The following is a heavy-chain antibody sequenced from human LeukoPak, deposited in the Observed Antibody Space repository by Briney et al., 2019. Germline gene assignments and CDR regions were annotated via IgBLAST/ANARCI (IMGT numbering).Heavy chain of an antibody. D-gene: IGHD2/OR15-2a*01. CDR3: AREGNGLLSKDFDY. CDR1: GFTFTGYY. V-gene: IGHV1-2*02. CDR2: IGPHSSAT. Sequence: ASVKVSCKSSGFTFTGYYIHWVRQAPGQGLEWMGYIGPHSSATSSPQEFQGRVTMTRDTPMSTAYMELTRLTSDDTAVYYCAREGNGLLSKDFDYWGQGTLVTVSS. J-gene: IGHJ4*02.